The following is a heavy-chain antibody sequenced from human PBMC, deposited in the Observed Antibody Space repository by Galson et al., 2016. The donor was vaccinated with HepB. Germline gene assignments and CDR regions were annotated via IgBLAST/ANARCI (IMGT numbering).Heavy chain of an antibody. V-gene: IGHV3-23*01. Sequence: SLRLSCAASGFIFSNYAMSWVRQAPGKGLEWVSGISDSAGSTYFADSVKGRFTISRDNSKNTLYLQMNSLRVEDTAVYYCAKGTTLQVHFGYFDHWGQGTLVPVSS. CDR3: AKGTTLQVHFGYFDH. CDR2: ISDSAGST. J-gene: IGHJ4*02. CDR1: GFIFSNYA. D-gene: IGHD1/OR15-1a*01.